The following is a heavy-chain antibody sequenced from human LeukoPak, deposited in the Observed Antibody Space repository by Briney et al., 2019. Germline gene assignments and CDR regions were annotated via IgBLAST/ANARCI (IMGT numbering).Heavy chain of an antibody. CDR3: ARDSVHGYYDSSGYSALFDY. J-gene: IGHJ4*02. CDR2: IKEDGSEK. D-gene: IGHD3-22*01. CDR1: GFTFSSYR. Sequence: GGSLRLSCAAPGFTFSSYRMNWVRQAPGKGLEWVANIKEDGSEKYYVDSVKGRFTISRDNAKNSLYLQMNSLRAEDTAVYYCARDSVHGYYDSSGYSALFDYWGQGTLVTVSS. V-gene: IGHV3-7*01.